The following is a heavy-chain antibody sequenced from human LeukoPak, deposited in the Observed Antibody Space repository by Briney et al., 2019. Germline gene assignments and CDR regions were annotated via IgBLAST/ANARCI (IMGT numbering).Heavy chain of an antibody. Sequence: SETLSLTCTVSGGSVSSGDYYWSWIRQPPGKGLEWIGYIYYSGSTYYNPSLNSRVTISVDTSKNQFSLKLSSVTAADTAVYYCARDMYYDFWSGPGAFDIWGQGTMVTVSS. V-gene: IGHV4-30-4*08. J-gene: IGHJ3*02. CDR1: GGSVSSGDYY. CDR2: IYYSGST. D-gene: IGHD3-3*01. CDR3: ARDMYYDFWSGPGAFDI.